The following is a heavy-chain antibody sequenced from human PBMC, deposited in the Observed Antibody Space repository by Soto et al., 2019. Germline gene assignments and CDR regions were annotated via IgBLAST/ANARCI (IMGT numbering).Heavy chain of an antibody. CDR2: FYRSGIT. V-gene: IGHV4-30-2*01. J-gene: IGHJ6*02. CDR3: ARGLAVRGSYGLDV. CDR1: GASISSGGSS. Sequence: QLQLQESGSGLVKPSQTLSLTCAVSGASISSGGSSWSWIRQAPGTGLEWIGYFYRSGITNYNPSLKSRVTISVDKSQNQFSLSLSFVTAADTAVYYCARGLAVRGSYGLDVWGQGTTVTVSS. D-gene: IGHD3-10*01.